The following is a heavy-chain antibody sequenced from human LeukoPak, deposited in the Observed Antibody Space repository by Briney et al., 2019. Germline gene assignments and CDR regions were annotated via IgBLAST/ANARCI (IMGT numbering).Heavy chain of an antibody. CDR1: GGSISSSSYY. J-gene: IGHJ3*02. V-gene: IGHV4-39*01. CDR3: ARHESYYAYAFDI. D-gene: IGHD3-10*01. Sequence: SETLSLNCTVSGGSISSSSYYWGWIRQPPGKGLEWIGSIYYSGSTYYNPSLKSRVTISVDTSKNQFSLKLGSVTAADTAVYYCARHESYYAYAFDIWGQGTMITVSS. CDR2: IYYSGST.